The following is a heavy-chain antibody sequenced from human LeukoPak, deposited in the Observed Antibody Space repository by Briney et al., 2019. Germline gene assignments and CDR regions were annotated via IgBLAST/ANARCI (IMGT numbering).Heavy chain of an antibody. D-gene: IGHD2-2*01. CDR3: ARIPAYCSSTSCPID. V-gene: IGHV2-70*11. CDR2: IDWYDDR. Sequence: SGPALVKPTQTLTLTCTFSGFSLSTSGMCVSWIRQPPGKALEWLARIDWYDDRYYSTSLKTRLTISKDTSKNQVVLTMTNMDPVDTATYYCARIPAYCSSTSCPIDWGQGTLVTVSS. CDR1: GFSLSTSGMC. J-gene: IGHJ4*02.